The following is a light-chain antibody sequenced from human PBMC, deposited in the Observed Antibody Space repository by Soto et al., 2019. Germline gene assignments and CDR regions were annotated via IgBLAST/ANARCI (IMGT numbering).Light chain of an antibody. CDR3: VLYMGGGISV. CDR2: TTN. V-gene: IGLV8-61*01. Sequence: QAVVTQEPSFSVSPGGTVTLTCGLSSGSVSTRFYPSWYQQTPGQAPRTLIYTTNTRSSGVPDRFSGSILGNKAALTITGAQADDEADYYCVLYMGGGISVFGGGTKLTVL. CDR1: SGSVSTRFY. J-gene: IGLJ3*02.